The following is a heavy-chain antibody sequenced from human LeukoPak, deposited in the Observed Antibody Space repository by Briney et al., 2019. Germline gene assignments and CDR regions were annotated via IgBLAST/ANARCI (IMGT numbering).Heavy chain of an antibody. CDR2: INWSGGST. D-gene: IGHD3-3*01. CDR1: GFTFDDYG. V-gene: IGHV3-20*04. Sequence: GGSLRLSCAASGFTFDDYGMSWVSQAPGKRLEWVSGINWSGGSTGYADSVKGRFTISRDNAKNSLYLQMNSLRAEDTALYYCATLYDFWSAYYPNWGQGTLVTVSS. J-gene: IGHJ4*02. CDR3: ATLYDFWSAYYPN.